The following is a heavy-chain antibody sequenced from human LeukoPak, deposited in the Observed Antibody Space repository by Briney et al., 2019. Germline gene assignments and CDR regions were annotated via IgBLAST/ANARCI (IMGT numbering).Heavy chain of an antibody. Sequence: SETLSLTCTVSGGSISSYYWSWIRQPPGKGLEWIGYIYYSGSTNYNPSLKSRVTISVDTSKNQFSLKLSSVTAADTAVYYCARATPYSAYDYEVFDYWGQGTLVTVSS. CDR3: ARATPYSAYDYEVFDY. CDR1: GGSISSYY. D-gene: IGHD5-12*01. V-gene: IGHV4-59*08. CDR2: IYYSGST. J-gene: IGHJ4*02.